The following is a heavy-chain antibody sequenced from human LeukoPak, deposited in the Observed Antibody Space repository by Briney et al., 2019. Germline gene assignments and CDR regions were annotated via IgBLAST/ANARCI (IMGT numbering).Heavy chain of an antibody. CDR3: ARDQDFWSGSNWFDP. CDR1: GVSISSSSYY. CDR2: IYYSGST. V-gene: IGHV4-39*07. D-gene: IGHD3-3*01. J-gene: IGHJ5*02. Sequence: KPSETLSLTCTVSGVSISSSSYYWGWIRQPPGKGLEWIGSIYYSGSTYYNPSLKSRVTISVDTSKNQFSLKLSSVTAADTAVYYCARDQDFWSGSNWFDPCGQGTLVTVSS.